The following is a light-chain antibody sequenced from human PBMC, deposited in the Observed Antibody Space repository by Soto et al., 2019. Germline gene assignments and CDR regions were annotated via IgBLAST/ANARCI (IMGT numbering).Light chain of an antibody. CDR1: SGDVDTYKY. V-gene: IGLV2-14*01. CDR3: SAYINSGAVI. CDR2: NIN. Sequence: QSALTQPASLSGSPGQSITISCTGTSGDVDTYKYVSWYQQHTGKAPKLIIYNINGRPSGVSSRFSGSKSGNTASLAISGLRAEDEADYFCSAYINSGAVIFGGGTKLTVL. J-gene: IGLJ2*01.